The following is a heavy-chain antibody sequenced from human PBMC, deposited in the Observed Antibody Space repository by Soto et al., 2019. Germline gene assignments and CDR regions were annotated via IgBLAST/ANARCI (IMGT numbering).Heavy chain of an antibody. D-gene: IGHD5-18*01. Sequence: QITLGESGPTLVKPTQTLTLTCTFSGFSLSAHGVGVGWVRQPPGKAPEWLALIYWDNDKRYSPSLKSRLTVTKDTSKNQVVLVMTNMDLVDTATYYCARRPTVTRPFDSWGQGALVIVSS. V-gene: IGHV2-5*02. CDR1: GFSLSAHGVG. CDR3: ARRPTVTRPFDS. CDR2: IYWDNDK. J-gene: IGHJ4*02.